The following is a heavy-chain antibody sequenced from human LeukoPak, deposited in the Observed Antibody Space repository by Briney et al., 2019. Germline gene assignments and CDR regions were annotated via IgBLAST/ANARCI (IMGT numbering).Heavy chain of an antibody. Sequence: GGSLRLSCAASGFTFSSYEMIWVRQAPGKGLEWVSHISSSAIYTYYADSVKGRFTISRDNAKNLLYLQMNSLRAEDTAVYYCAELGITMIGGVWGKGTTVTISS. D-gene: IGHD3-10*02. CDR2: ISSSAIYT. V-gene: IGHV3-48*03. J-gene: IGHJ6*04. CDR3: AELGITMIGGV. CDR1: GFTFSSYE.